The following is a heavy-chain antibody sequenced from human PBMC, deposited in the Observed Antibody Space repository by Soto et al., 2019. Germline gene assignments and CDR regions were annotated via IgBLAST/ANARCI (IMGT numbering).Heavy chain of an antibody. CDR3: ARDIRIAVAGIESIIDY. V-gene: IGHV4-4*02. J-gene: IGHJ4*02. CDR1: GGSISSTNW. CDR2: IYHSGST. Sequence: QVQLQESGPGLVKPSGTLSLTCAVSGGSISSTNWWSWVRQPPGKGLEWIGEIYHSGSTNYNPSLKSRVTISVDKSENQFSLKLSSVTAADTAVYYCARDIRIAVAGIESIIDYWGQGTLVTVSS. D-gene: IGHD6-19*01.